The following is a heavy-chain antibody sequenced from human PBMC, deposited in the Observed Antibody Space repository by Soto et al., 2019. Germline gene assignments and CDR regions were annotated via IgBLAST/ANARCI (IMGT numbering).Heavy chain of an antibody. Sequence: ASVKVSCKASGYTFPSYYMHWVRQAPGQGLEWMGIINPSGGSTSYAQKLQGRVTMTTDTSTSTAYMELRSLRSDDTAVYYCARVDYDFWSGYPRYFDYWGQGTLVTVSS. V-gene: IGHV1-46*01. CDR3: ARVDYDFWSGYPRYFDY. J-gene: IGHJ4*02. D-gene: IGHD3-3*01. CDR1: GYTFPSYY. CDR2: INPSGGST.